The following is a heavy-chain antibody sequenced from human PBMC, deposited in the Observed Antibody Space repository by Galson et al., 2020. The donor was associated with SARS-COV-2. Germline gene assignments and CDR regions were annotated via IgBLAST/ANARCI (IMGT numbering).Heavy chain of an antibody. V-gene: IGHV3-30*18. J-gene: IGHJ6*02. Sequence: GGYLRLSCAASGFTFSSYGMHWVRQAPGKGLEWVAVISYDGSNKYYADSVKGRFTISRDNSKNTLYLQMNSLRAEDTAVYYCAKDLGVYSSFFVRYYYYGMDVWGQGTTVTVSS. CDR3: AKDLGVYSSFFVRYYYYGMDV. CDR2: ISYDGSNK. D-gene: IGHD6-6*01. CDR1: GFTFSSYG.